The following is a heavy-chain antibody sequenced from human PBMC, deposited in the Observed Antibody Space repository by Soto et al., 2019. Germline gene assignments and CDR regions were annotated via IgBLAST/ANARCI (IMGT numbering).Heavy chain of an antibody. CDR3: ARGSVDFYYYGIDV. CDR1: GFTFSSYA. CDR2: IWFDGSDD. V-gene: IGHV3-33*01. J-gene: IGHJ6*02. Sequence: PGGSLRLSCAASGFTFSSYAMHWVRQAPGKGLEWVAIIWFDGSDDYYAESVKGRFTISRDNSKNTLFLQMNSLRDEDTAVYYCARGSVDFYYYGIDVWGRGATVTVSS.